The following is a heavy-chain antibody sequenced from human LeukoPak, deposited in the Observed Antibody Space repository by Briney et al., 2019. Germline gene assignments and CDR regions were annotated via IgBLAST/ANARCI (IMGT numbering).Heavy chain of an antibody. V-gene: IGHV3-30*02. J-gene: IGHJ4*02. D-gene: IGHD3-22*01. CDR3: AKDKSSGYYYVLDY. CDR1: GFTFSSYA. Sequence: GGSLRLSCAASGFTFSSYAMHWVRQAPGKGLEWVAFIRYDGSNRYYADSVKGRFTISRDNSKDTLYLQMNSLRAEDTAVYYCAKDKSSGYYYVLDYWGQGTLVTVSS. CDR2: IRYDGSNR.